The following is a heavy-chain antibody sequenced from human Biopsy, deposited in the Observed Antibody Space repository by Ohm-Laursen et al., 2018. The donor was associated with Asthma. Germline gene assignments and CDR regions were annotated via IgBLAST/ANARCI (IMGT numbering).Heavy chain of an antibody. J-gene: IGHJ4*02. V-gene: IGHV1-69*13. D-gene: IGHD4-17*01. CDR1: GGTFSTFG. Sequence: SVKVSCKSSGGTFSTFGLSWVRQAPGQGLEWMGRIIPFYGTATYAQNFQGRLTLTADESTSTAYMELSSLRSEDTAVYFCARDYDGDYVQRHLPLAYWGQGTLVTVSS. CDR3: ARDYDGDYVQRHLPLAY. CDR2: IIPFYGTA.